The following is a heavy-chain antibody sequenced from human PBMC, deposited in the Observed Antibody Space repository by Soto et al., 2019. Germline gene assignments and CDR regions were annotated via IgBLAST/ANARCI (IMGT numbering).Heavy chain of an antibody. J-gene: IGHJ4*02. CDR3: ARDGNYHEF. CDR2: ISSSGTYV. V-gene: IGHV3-21*01. Sequence: GSLRLSCAGSGVTFSTQAMVWVRQAPGKGLEWVSSISSSGTYVYYADSVEGRFTIFRDDARNSVYLQMNSLTVEDTAVYYCARDGNYHEFWGQGTPVTGPS. D-gene: IGHD1-1*01. CDR1: GVTFSTQA.